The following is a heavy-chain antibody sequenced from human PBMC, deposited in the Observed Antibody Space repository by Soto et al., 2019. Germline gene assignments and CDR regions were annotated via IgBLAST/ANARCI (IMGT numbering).Heavy chain of an antibody. CDR1: GFTFSTHW. Sequence: VSLRLSCAASGFTFSTHWMHWVRQAPGKGLVWVSRINGDGSETTYADSVKGRLTISRDNAKNTLYLQMNNLRVEDMAVYSCAGASHHDSSVARDYWGQGTLVTVSS. CDR2: INGDGSET. J-gene: IGHJ4*02. V-gene: IGHV3-74*01. CDR3: AGASHHDSSVARDY. D-gene: IGHD3-22*01.